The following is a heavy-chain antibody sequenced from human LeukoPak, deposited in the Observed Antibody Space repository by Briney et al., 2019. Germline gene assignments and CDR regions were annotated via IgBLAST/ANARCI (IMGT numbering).Heavy chain of an antibody. D-gene: IGHD3-22*01. CDR1: GYTFTSYG. Sequence: GASVKVSCKASGYTFTSYGISWVRQAPGQGLEWMGWINTDNGNTNYAQKFQGRVTITADESTSTAYMELSSLRSEDTAVYYCASQGYDSSGYHFDYWGQGTLVTVSS. J-gene: IGHJ4*02. CDR3: ASQGYDSSGYHFDY. V-gene: IGHV1-18*01. CDR2: INTDNGNT.